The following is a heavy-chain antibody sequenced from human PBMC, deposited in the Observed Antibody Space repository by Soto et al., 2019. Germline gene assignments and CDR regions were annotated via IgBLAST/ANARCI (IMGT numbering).Heavy chain of an antibody. D-gene: IGHD3-9*01. CDR2: IIPIFNKA. CDR1: GGTFSSYA. J-gene: IGHJ4*02. CDR3: ARYFLKAGKPVEAGY. V-gene: IGHV1-69*01. Sequence: HVQLVQSGAEVKKPGSSVKVSCKAFGGTFSSYAVSWVRQTPGQGLEWMGGIIPIFNKANYGQKFQDRCTITTDASTSAVYMELSRLRTDATAIYYCARYFLKAGKPVEAGYWGQGTLVTVSS.